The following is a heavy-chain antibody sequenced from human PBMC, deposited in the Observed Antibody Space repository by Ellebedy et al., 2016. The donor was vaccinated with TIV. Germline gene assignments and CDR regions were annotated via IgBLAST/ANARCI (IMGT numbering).Heavy chain of an antibody. CDR1: GDSISNYY. CDR2: IYYGGST. Sequence: SETLSLTCTVSGDSISNYYWSWIRQPPGKGLEWIGYIYYGGSTNYNPSLKSRVTISVDTSKNQFSLKLTSVTAADTAVYYCARHFSTIFGVTIDYWGQGTLVTVSS. CDR3: ARHFSTIFGVTIDY. D-gene: IGHD3-3*01. J-gene: IGHJ4*02. V-gene: IGHV4-59*01.